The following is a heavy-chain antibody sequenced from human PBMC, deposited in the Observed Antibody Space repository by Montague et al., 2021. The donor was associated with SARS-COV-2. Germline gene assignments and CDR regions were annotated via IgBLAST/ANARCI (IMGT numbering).Heavy chain of an antibody. D-gene: IGHD3-10*01. CDR2: ISYDGSNK. CDR3: AREPLLLGFGEFLDY. CDR1: GFTFSSYA. Sequence: SLRLSCAASGFTFSSYAMHWVRQAPGKGLEWVAVISYDGSNKYYADSVKGRFTISRDNSKNTPYLQMNSLRAEDTAVYYCAREPLLLGFGEFLDYWGQGTLVTVSS. J-gene: IGHJ4*02. V-gene: IGHV3-30*04.